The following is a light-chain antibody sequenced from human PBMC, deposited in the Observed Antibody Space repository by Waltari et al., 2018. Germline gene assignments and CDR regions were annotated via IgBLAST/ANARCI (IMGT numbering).Light chain of an antibody. CDR3: QQYVSSPWT. CDR1: QSLSRTY. CDR2: GAS. Sequence: EIVLTQSPGTLSLSPGERATLSCRASQSLSRTYLAWYHQRPGQPPRLLIYGASNRAAGVPDRFSGGGSGTDFNLTISRLEPEDFALYYCQQYVSSPWTFGQGTKVEIK. J-gene: IGKJ1*01. V-gene: IGKV3-20*01.